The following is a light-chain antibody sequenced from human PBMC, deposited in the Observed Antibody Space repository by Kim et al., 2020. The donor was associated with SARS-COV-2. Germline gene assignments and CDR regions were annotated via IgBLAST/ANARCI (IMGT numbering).Light chain of an antibody. CDR1: TSNIGSNS. CDR2: SNN. V-gene: IGLV1-44*01. CDR3: AAWDDSLNGHVV. J-gene: IGLJ2*01. Sequence: GVTTSCSGGTSNIGSNSVTWYQQLPGTAPKLLLYSNNQRPSGVPDRFSGSKSGTSASLAISGLQSEDEADYYCAAWDDSLNGHVVFGGGTQLTVL.